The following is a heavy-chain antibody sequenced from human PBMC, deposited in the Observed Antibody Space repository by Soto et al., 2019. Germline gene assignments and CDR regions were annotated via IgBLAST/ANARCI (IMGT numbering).Heavy chain of an antibody. Sequence: SETLSLTYTVSGGSISSYYWSWIRQPPGKGLEWIGYIYYTGSTNYSPSLKSRVTISIDTSKNQFSLKLSSVTAADTAVYYCARVPPGVNYYDSSGPRPHFDYWGQGTLVTVSS. J-gene: IGHJ4*02. D-gene: IGHD3-22*01. V-gene: IGHV4-59*12. CDR1: GGSISSYY. CDR3: ARVPPGVNYYDSSGPRPHFDY. CDR2: IYYTGST.